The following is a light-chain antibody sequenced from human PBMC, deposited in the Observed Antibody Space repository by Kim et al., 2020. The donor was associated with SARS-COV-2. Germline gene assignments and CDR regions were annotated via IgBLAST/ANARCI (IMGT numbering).Light chain of an antibody. J-gene: IGLJ1*01. V-gene: IGLV2-11*01. CDR1: STDIGAYSE. CDR2: DVS. CDR3: CSYAGSYTYV. Sequence: GQAVTITCTASSTDIGAYSEVSLYQHHPGKAPKVIIFDVSKRPSGVLDRFSGSKSDNTASLTISGLQTEDEAEYYCCSYAGSYTYVFGGGTKVTVL.